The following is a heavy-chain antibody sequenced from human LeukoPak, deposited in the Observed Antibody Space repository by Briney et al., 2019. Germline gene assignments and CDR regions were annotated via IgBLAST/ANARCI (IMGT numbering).Heavy chain of an antibody. CDR2: IYSSGSI. V-gene: IGHV4-4*07. Sequence: PSETLSLTCTVSGGSISGYYWSWIRQPAGKGLEWIGRIYSSGSINYNPSLKSRVTMSVDMSKNQFSLKLSSVTAADPAVYYCARDGNSDFDYWGQGTLVTVSS. D-gene: IGHD4-23*01. CDR3: ARDGNSDFDY. CDR1: GGSISGYY. J-gene: IGHJ4*02.